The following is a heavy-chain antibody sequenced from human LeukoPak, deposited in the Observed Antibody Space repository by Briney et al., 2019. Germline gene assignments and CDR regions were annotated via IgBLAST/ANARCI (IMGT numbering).Heavy chain of an antibody. CDR1: GGSFSGYY. Sequence: SSETLSLTCAVYGGSFSGYYWSWIRQPPGKGLEWIGEINHSGSTNYNPSLKSRVTISVDTSKNQFSLKLSSVPAADTAVYYCARGYRWLQFDYWGQGTLLTVSS. D-gene: IGHD5-24*01. V-gene: IGHV4-34*01. CDR2: INHSGST. CDR3: ARGYRWLQFDY. J-gene: IGHJ4*02.